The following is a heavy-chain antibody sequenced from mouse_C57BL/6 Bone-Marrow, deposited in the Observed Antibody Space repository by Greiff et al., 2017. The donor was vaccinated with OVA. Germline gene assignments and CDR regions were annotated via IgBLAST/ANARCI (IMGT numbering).Heavy chain of an antibody. CDR3: ARHNYYGSSYWYFDV. Sequence: EVKLMESGGDLVKPGGSLKLSCAASGFTFSSYGMSWVRQTPDKRLEWVATISSGGSYTYSPDSVKGRFTSSRDNAKNTLYLKMSSLKSEDTAMYYCARHNYYGSSYWYFDVWGTGTTVTVSS. J-gene: IGHJ1*03. CDR2: ISSGGSYT. V-gene: IGHV5-6*01. D-gene: IGHD1-1*01. CDR1: GFTFSSYG.